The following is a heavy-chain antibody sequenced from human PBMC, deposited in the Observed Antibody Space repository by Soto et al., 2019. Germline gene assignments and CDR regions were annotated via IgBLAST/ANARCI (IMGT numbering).Heavy chain of an antibody. D-gene: IGHD5-18*01. V-gene: IGHV3-73*02. Sequence: EVQLVESGGGLVQPGGSLKLSCAASGFTFSGSAMHWVRQASGKGLGWVGRIGSKANSYATAYAASVKGRFTISRDDSKNTAYLQMNSLKTEDTAVYYCTRQRYTNYYYYGMDVWGQGTTVTVSS. J-gene: IGHJ6*02. CDR1: GFTFSGSA. CDR2: IGSKANSYAT. CDR3: TRQRYTNYYYYGMDV.